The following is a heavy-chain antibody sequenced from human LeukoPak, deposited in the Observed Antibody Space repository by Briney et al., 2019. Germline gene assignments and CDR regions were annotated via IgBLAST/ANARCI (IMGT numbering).Heavy chain of an antibody. D-gene: IGHD3-10*01. CDR2: IYYSGST. CDR3: ARGTTYYYGSGSQHFDY. V-gene: IGHV4-59*01. CDR1: GGSISSYY. Sequence: SETLSLTCTVSGGSISSYYWSWIRQPPRKGLEWIGYIYYSGSTNYNPSLKSRVTISVDTSKNQFSQKLSSVTAADTAVYYCARGTTYYYGSGSQHFDYWGQGTLVTVSS. J-gene: IGHJ4*02.